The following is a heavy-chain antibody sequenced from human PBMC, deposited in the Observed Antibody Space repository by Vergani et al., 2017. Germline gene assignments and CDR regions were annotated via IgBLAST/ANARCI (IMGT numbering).Heavy chain of an antibody. V-gene: IGHV1-18*04. D-gene: IGHD3-3*01. J-gene: IGHJ4*02. CDR3: ARDNPEERFLEWLYHDY. CDR2: ISAYNGNT. CDR1: GYTFTSYG. Sequence: QVQLVQSGAEVKKPGASVKVSCKASGYTFTSYGISWVRQAPGQGLEWMGWISAYNGNTNYAQKLQGRVTMTTDTSTSTAYMELRSLRSHDTAVYYCARDNPEERFLEWLYHDYWGQGTLVTVSS.